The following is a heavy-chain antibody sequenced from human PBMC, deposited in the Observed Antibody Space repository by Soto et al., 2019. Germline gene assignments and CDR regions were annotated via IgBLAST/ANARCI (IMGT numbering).Heavy chain of an antibody. Sequence: GGSLRLSCAASGFTFSNAWMSWVRQAPGKGLEWVANIKQDGSEKYYVDSVKGRFTISRDNAKNSLYLQMNSLRAEDTAVYYCARDLEYCSSTSSWYYYYYGMDVWGQGTTVTVSS. CDR3: ARDLEYCSSTSSWYYYYYGMDV. V-gene: IGHV3-7*04. CDR1: GFTFSNAW. CDR2: IKQDGSEK. J-gene: IGHJ6*02. D-gene: IGHD2-2*01.